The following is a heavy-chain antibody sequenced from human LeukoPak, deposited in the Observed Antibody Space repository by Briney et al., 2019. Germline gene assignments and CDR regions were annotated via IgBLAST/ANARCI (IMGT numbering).Heavy chain of an antibody. V-gene: IGHV1-2*02. CDR1: GYSFTDYY. CDR3: ARADFVDAGPYLIGP. Sequence: AASVKVSCKTSGYSFTDYYIHWVRQAPGQGLEWMGWINPKSGRTSSARKFQDRVTMTRDPSISTVYMDMAWLTSDDTVIYFCARADFVDAGPYLIGPWGQGTLVTVSS. J-gene: IGHJ5*02. D-gene: IGHD3-3*01. CDR2: INPKSGRT.